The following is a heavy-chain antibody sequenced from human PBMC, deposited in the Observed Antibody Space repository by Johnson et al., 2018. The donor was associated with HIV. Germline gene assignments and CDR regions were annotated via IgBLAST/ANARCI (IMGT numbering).Heavy chain of an antibody. V-gene: IGHV3-30*02. Sequence: QVQLVESGGGVVQPGRSLRLSCAASGFTFSSYGMHWVRQAPGKGLEWVAFIQYDGSNKYYADSVKGRFTISRDNSKNTLYLQMNSLRADDTAVYYCAKEKIRAFDIWGQGTMVTVSS. CDR1: GFTFSSYG. J-gene: IGHJ3*02. CDR3: AKEKIRAFDI. CDR2: IQYDGSNK.